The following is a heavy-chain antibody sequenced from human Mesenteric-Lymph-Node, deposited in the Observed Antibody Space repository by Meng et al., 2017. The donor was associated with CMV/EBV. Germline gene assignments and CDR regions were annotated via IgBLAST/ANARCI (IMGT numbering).Heavy chain of an antibody. CDR1: GYTFTSYD. J-gene: IGHJ6*02. V-gene: IGHV1-46*01. Sequence: ASVKVSCKASGYTFTSYDMHWVRQAPGQGLEWMGIINPSGGSTSYAQKFQGRVTMTRDTSTSTVYMELSSLRSEDTAVYYCARDLTVIAAAGTSSRWKTSYYYYGMDVWGQGTTVTVSS. CDR3: ARDLTVIAAAGTSSRWKTSYYYYGMDV. CDR2: INPSGGST. D-gene: IGHD6-13*01.